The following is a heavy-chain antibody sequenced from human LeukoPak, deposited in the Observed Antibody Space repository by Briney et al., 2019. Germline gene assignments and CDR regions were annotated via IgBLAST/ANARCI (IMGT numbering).Heavy chain of an antibody. D-gene: IGHD2-2*01. CDR1: GDSVSSNSVT. CDR2: TYYRSTWYN. J-gene: IGHJ5*02. CDR3: ARRLTQYDCFDP. Sequence: SQTLSLTCAISGDSVSSNSVTWNWIRQSPSRGLGWLGRTYYRSTWYNDYAVSVRGRITVNPDTSKNQFSLHLNPVTPKDTAVYYCARRLTQYDCFDPWGQGILVTVSS. V-gene: IGHV6-1*01.